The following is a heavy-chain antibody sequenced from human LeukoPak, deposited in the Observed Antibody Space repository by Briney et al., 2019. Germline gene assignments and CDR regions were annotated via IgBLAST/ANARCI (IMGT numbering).Heavy chain of an antibody. J-gene: IGHJ4*02. CDR1: GFMFSNYW. V-gene: IGHV3-7*01. CDR3: ARLPADDSVFDH. CDR2: IKREGSEK. Sequence: PGGSLRLSCAASGFMFSNYWMTWVRPAPGKGLEWVANIKREGSEKHYVESVKGRLTISRDNAKNLLYLQMNSLRAEDTAVYYCARLPADDSVFDHWGQGTLVTVSS. D-gene: IGHD2-15*01.